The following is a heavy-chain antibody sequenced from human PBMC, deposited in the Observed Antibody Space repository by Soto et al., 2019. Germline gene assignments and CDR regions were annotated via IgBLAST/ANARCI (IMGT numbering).Heavy chain of an antibody. V-gene: IGHV4-38-2*02. CDR2: IYPSVSS. D-gene: IGHD1-1*01. CDR3: AREKVGTTFFDN. J-gene: IGHJ4*02. Sequence: SETLSLTCNVSGFAISRGYYWSWVRQPPGKGLEWIGSIYPSVSSYHNPSLESRLTLSIDTSKNQFTLKLASVTAADTALYYCAREKVGTTFFDNWGQGTQVSV. CDR1: GFAISRGYY.